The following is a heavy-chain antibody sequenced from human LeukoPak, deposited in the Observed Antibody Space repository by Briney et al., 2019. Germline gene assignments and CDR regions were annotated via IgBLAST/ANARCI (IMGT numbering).Heavy chain of an antibody. CDR1: GGSIRSSYYY. J-gene: IGHJ4*02. CDR2: INHSGST. D-gene: IGHD6-13*01. CDR3: ARGGGIAAAEDY. Sequence: SETLSLTCTVSGGSIRSSYYYWGWIRQPPGKGLEWIGEINHSGSTNYNPSLKSRVTISVDTSKNQFSLKLSSVTAADTAVYYCARGGGIAAAEDYWGQGTLVTVSS. V-gene: IGHV4-39*07.